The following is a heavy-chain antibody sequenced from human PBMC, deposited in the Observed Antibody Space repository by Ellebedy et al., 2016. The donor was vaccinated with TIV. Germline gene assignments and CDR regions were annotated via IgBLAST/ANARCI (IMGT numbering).Heavy chain of an antibody. Sequence: GSLRLXXTVSGDSISSSSAYWVWIRQPPGKGPEWIGTISNRDRTDYNPSLKSRVFILVDASKNQFFLKLTSVTAADTAVYYCATFNQYYTYLGVWGKGTTVIVSS. V-gene: IGHV4-39*01. J-gene: IGHJ6*03. D-gene: IGHD1-14*01. CDR1: GDSISSSSAY. CDR3: ATFNQYYTYLGV. CDR2: ISNRDRT.